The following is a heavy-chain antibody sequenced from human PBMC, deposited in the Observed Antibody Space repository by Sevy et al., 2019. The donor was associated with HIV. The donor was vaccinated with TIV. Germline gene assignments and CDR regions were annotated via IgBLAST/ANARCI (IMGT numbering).Heavy chain of an antibody. J-gene: IGHJ6*02. D-gene: IGHD3-10*01. CDR3: ARLSYGMGSGGYYVDV. Sequence: SETLSLTCTVSGGSISSSSYYWGWIRQPPGKGLEWIGSIYYSGSTYYNPSLKSRVTISVDTSKNQFSLKLSSVTAADTAVYYCARLSYGMGSGGYYVDVWGQGTTVTVSS. CDR2: IYYSGST. CDR1: GGSISSSSYY. V-gene: IGHV4-39*01.